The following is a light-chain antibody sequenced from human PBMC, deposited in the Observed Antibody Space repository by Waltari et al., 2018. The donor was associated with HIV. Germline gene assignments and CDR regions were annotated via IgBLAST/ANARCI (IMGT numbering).Light chain of an antibody. CDR2: WAS. CDR3: QQYYSTPPIT. V-gene: IGKV4-1*01. Sequence: DIVMTQSPDSLAVSLGERATINCKSSQSVLYSSNNKNYVAWYQQKPGQSPKLLVYWASTREFGVPERFSGSGSGTDFTLTISSLQAEDVAVYYCQQYYSTPPITFGPGTKVEIK. CDR1: QSVLYSSNNKNY. J-gene: IGKJ3*01.